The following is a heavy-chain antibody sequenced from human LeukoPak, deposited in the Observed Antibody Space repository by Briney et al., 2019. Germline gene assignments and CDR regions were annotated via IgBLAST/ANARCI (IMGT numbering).Heavy chain of an antibody. CDR1: GLTFSKYW. V-gene: IGHV3-74*01. D-gene: IGHD6-19*01. Sequence: GGSLRLSCAASGLTFSKYWMLWVRQAPGKGLESVSRINTDGTVTTYADSVKGRFTVSRDNADNTMFLQMNSVRDEDTAVYYCATKQWLAPPPDSWGQGTPVTVSS. J-gene: IGHJ4*02. CDR3: ATKQWLAPPPDS. CDR2: INTDGTVT.